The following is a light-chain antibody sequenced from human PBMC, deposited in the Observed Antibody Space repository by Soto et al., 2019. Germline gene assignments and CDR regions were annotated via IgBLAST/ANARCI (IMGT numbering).Light chain of an antibody. CDR3: QQSYNTPLT. CDR1: QSISNY. CDR2: AAS. Sequence: DIQMTQSPSSLSASIGDRVTITCRASQSISNYLNWYQQKQGKXXKXXIYAASSLQSGVPSRFSGSGSGTDFTITISSLQPEDCETYDCQQSYNTPLTFGQGTRLEIK. V-gene: IGKV1-39*01. J-gene: IGKJ5*01.